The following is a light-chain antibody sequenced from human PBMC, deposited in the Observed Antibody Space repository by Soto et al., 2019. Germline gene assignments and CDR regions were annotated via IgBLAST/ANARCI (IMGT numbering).Light chain of an antibody. J-gene: IGKJ1*01. CDR3: QQYDSYPWT. CDR1: QTINVW. CDR2: KAS. V-gene: IGKV1-5*03. Sequence: DIQMTQSPSTLSASVGDRVIITCRASQTINVWLAWLQQKPGKAPNLLIYKASTLEGGVPSRFSGSGSGTEFTLTISSLQPDDFATYYCQQYDSYPWTSGQGTNVEFK.